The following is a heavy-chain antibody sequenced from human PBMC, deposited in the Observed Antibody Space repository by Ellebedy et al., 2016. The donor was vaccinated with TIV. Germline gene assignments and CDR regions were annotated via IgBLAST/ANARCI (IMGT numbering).Heavy chain of an antibody. J-gene: IGHJ6*02. Sequence: GESLKISCTGSGYSFTSYWIGWVRQMPGKGLEWMGIIYPGDSDTRYSPSFQGQVTISADKSISTAYLQWSSLKASDTAMYYCARQRTPGGIAAFYYYYYGMDVWGQGTTVTVSS. CDR2: IYPGDSDT. D-gene: IGHD6-13*01. CDR1: GYSFTSYW. V-gene: IGHV5-51*01. CDR3: ARQRTPGGIAAFYYYYYGMDV.